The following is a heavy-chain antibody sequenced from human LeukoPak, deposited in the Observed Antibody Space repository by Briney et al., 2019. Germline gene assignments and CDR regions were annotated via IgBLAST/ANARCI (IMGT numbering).Heavy chain of an antibody. CDR1: GYTFTSYG. D-gene: IGHD4-17*01. CDR2: ISAYNGNT. V-gene: IGHV1-18*04. J-gene: IGHJ3*02. CDR3: ARDPVYGDYVDAFDI. Sequence: ASVKVSCKASGYTFTSYGISWVRQAPGQGLEWMGWISAYNGNTNYAQKLQGRVTMTTDTSTSTAYMELRSLRFDDTAVYYCARDPVYGDYVDAFDIWGQGTMVTVSS.